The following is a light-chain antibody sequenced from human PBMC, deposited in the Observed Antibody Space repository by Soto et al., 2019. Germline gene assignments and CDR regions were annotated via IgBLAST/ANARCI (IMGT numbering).Light chain of an antibody. CDR1: QSLLNSANDKIH. Sequence: DIVMTQSPASLAVSLGERATINCKSSQSLLNSANDKIHLAWYQQKPGQPPKLLIWRASTPESGVPDQFSGTGSGTDFTPTINSLKAEDGTTYSCQQYFSAHLTFGVGTTVEI. CDR3: QQYFSAHLT. V-gene: IGKV4-1*01. J-gene: IGKJ4*01. CDR2: RAS.